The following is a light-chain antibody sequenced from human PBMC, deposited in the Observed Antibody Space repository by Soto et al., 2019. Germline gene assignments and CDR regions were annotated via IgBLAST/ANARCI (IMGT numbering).Light chain of an antibody. CDR1: SSDVGGYNY. J-gene: IGLJ1*01. Sequence: QSVLTQPASVSGSPGQSITISCTGTSSDVGGYNYVSWYQQHPGKAPKLMIYDVTNRPSGVSNRFSGSKSGNTASLTISGLQAEDEADYYCGSYTSSTTQIFGIGTKVTVL. CDR2: DVT. V-gene: IGLV2-14*01. CDR3: GSYTSSTTQI.